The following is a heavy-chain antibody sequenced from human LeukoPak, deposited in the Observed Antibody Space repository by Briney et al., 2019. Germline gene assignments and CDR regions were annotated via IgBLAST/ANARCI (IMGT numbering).Heavy chain of an antibody. CDR3: ARGDGYNEYYFDY. D-gene: IGHD5-24*01. CDR1: GYTFTGYY. J-gene: IGHJ4*02. V-gene: IGHV1-2*02. CDR2: INPNSGGT. Sequence: GASVKVSCKASGYTFTGYYMHWVRQAPGQGLEWMGWINPNSGGTSYAQKFQGRVTMTRDTSTSTVYMELSSLRSEDTAVYYCARGDGYNEYYFDYWGQGTLVTVSS.